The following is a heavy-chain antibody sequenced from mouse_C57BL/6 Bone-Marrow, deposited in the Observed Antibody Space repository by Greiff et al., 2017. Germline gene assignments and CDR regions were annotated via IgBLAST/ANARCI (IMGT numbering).Heavy chain of an antibody. Sequence: VKLQESGGGLVKPGGSLKLSCAASGFTFSDYGMHWVRQAPEKGLEWVAYISSGSSTIYYADTVKGRFTISRDNAKNTLFLQMTSLRSEDTAMYYWAVYYYGSRRYFDVWGTGTTVTVSS. D-gene: IGHD1-1*01. CDR1: GFTFSDYG. J-gene: IGHJ1*03. CDR2: ISSGSSTI. CDR3: AVYYYGSRRYFDV. V-gene: IGHV5-17*01.